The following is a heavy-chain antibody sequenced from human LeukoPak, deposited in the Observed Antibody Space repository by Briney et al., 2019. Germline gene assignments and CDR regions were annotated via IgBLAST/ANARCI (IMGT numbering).Heavy chain of an antibody. J-gene: IGHJ4*02. D-gene: IGHD2-8*01. V-gene: IGHV1-69*06. CDR3: ARVSLLGYCTNGVCPIGYFDY. Sequence: PKASVKVSCKASGGTFSSYAISWVRQAPGQGLEWMGGIIPIFGTANYAQKFQGRVTITADKSTSTAYMELSSLRSEDTAVYYCARVSLLGYCTNGVCPIGYFDYWGQGTLVTASS. CDR1: GGTFSSYA. CDR2: IIPIFGTA.